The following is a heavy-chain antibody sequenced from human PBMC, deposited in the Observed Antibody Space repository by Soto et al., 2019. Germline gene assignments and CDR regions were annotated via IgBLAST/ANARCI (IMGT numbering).Heavy chain of an antibody. CDR2: INHSGST. J-gene: IGHJ5*02. Sequence: SETLSLTCAVYGGSFSGYYWSWIRQPPGKGLEWIGEINHSGSTNYNPSLKSRVTISVDTSKNHFSLKLSSVTAADTAVYYCATHSSSWYRGWFDPWGQGTLVTVSS. D-gene: IGHD6-13*01. CDR3: ATHSSSWYRGWFDP. V-gene: IGHV4-34*01. CDR1: GGSFSGYY.